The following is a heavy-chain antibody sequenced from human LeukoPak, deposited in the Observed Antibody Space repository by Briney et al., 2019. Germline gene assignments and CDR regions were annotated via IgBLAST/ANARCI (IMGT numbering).Heavy chain of an antibody. CDR3: ARTQSYGSGSYYKSPRYFDY. CDR1: GGSFSGYY. CDR2: INHSGST. D-gene: IGHD3-10*01. Sequence: SETLSLTCAVYGGSFSGYYWSWIRQPPGKGLEWMGEINHSGSTNYNPYLKSRVTISVDTSKNQFSLKLSSVTAADTAVYYCARTQSYGSGSYYKSPRYFDYGGQGTLVTVSS. V-gene: IGHV4-34*01. J-gene: IGHJ4*02.